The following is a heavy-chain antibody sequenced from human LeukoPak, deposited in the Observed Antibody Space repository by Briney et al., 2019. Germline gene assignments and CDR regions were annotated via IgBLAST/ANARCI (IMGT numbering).Heavy chain of an antibody. V-gene: IGHV4-59*01. Sequence: SETLSLTCAVYGGSFSGYYWSWIRQPPGKGLEWIGYIYYSGSTNYNPSLKSRVTISVDTSKNQFSLKLSSVTAADTAVYYCAAEVGDYVDYWGQGTLVTVSS. J-gene: IGHJ4*02. D-gene: IGHD1-26*01. CDR1: GGSFSGYY. CDR2: IYYSGST. CDR3: AAEVGDYVDY.